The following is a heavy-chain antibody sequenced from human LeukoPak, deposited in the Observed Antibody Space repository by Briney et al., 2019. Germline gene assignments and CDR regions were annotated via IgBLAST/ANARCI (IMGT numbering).Heavy chain of an antibody. CDR2: TGSMGSTI. V-gene: IGHV3-48*01. CDR3: ARVGGRGIDY. D-gene: IGHD3-10*01. Sequence: GGSLRLSCSAYGFSFNIYSMSWVGQSPGKGLEWIAYTGSMGSTIHYADSVKGRFAISRDNAKRSLYLQMDTLRGDDTAVYYCARVGGRGIDYWGQGSLVSVSS. CDR1: GFSFNIYS. J-gene: IGHJ4*02.